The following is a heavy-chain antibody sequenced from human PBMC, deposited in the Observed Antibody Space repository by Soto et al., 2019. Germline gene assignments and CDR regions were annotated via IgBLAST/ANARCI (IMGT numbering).Heavy chain of an antibody. CDR1: GFTFSSYS. V-gene: IGHV3-48*01. J-gene: IGHJ5*02. D-gene: IGHD5-12*01. Sequence: VQLVESGGGLVQPGGSLRLSCAASGFTFSSYSMNWVRQAPGKGLEWVSYISSSSSTIYYADSVKGRFTISRDNAKNSLYLQMNSLRAEDTAVYYCARDSGYDYAWFDPWGQGTLVTVSS. CDR2: ISSSSSTI. CDR3: ARDSGYDYAWFDP.